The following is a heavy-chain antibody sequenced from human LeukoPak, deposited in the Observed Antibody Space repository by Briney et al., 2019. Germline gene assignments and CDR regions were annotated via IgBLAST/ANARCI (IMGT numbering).Heavy chain of an antibody. CDR2: INPIGGST. CDR1: GYTFTSYY. CDR3: AAHRSGYSPFYYYMDX. Sequence: GASVKVSCKASGYTFTSYYMHWVRQAPGQGREWMGIINPIGGSTSYAQKFQGRVTMTRDTSTSTVYMELSSLRSEDTAVYYCAAHRSGYSPFYYYMDXWGKGTTVTVSS. J-gene: IGHJ6*03. D-gene: IGHD3-22*01. V-gene: IGHV1-46*03.